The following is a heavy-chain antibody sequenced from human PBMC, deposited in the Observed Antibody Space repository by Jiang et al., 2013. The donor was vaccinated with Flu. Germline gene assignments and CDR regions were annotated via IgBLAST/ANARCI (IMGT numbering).Heavy chain of an antibody. Sequence: CAVSDASINSDHWWSWVRPAPTGRGVEWIGEIHHRGTTNYNPSLRSRLTMSVDTSKNQFALKLSPVTAADTAVYYCARDKMMYYFDSSGPYYFDHWGQGILVTVSS. CDR1: DASINSDHW. V-gene: IGHV4-4*02. CDR3: ARDKMMYYFDSSGPYYFDH. J-gene: IGHJ4*02. D-gene: IGHD3-22*01. CDR2: IHHRGTT.